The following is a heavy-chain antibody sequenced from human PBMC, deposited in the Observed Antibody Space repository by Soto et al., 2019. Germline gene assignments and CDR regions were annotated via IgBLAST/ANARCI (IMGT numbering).Heavy chain of an antibody. V-gene: IGHV1-18*01. CDR3: ARGNHYFGSGSSDY. D-gene: IGHD3-10*01. CDR1: GYTFTSYG. CDR2: ISAYNGNT. Sequence: ASVKVSCKASGYTFTSYGITWVRQAPGQGLEWMGWISAYNGNTNYAQKLQGRVTMTTDTSTSTAYMELRSLRSDDTAMYYCARGNHYFGSGSSDYWGQGTLVTVSS. J-gene: IGHJ4*02.